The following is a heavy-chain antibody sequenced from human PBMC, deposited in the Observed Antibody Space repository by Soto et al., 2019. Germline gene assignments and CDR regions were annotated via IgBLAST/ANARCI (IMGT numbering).Heavy chain of an antibody. J-gene: IGHJ2*01. CDR3: AIDPGSEGGYSSSRWYFDL. V-gene: IGHV3-30-3*01. D-gene: IGHD6-13*01. CDR2: ISYDGSNK. CDR1: GFTFSSYA. Sequence: QVQLVESGGGVVQPGRSLRLSCAASGFTFSSYAMHWVRQAPGKGLEWVAVISYDGSNKYYANSVKGRFTISRDNSKNTLYLQMNSLRAEDTAVYYCAIDPGSEGGYSSSRWYFDLWGRGTLVTVSS.